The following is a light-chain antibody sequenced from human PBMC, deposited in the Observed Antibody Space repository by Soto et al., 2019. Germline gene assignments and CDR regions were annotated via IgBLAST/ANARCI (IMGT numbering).Light chain of an antibody. J-gene: IGKJ2*01. CDR2: GAS. Sequence: EVVMTQSPATLSVSPGERVTLSCRASQSVTSNLAWYQQKPGQAPRLIIYGASTRATGSPARFSGSGSGTEFSLSISSLQSEDFAVCYCQQYNNWPPYTFGQGNKLEI. CDR3: QQYNNWPPYT. CDR1: QSVTSN. V-gene: IGKV3-15*01.